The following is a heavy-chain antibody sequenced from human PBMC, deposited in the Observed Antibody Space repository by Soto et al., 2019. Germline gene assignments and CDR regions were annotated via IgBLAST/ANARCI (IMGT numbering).Heavy chain of an antibody. CDR2: IYYSGST. Sequence: SETLSLTCTVSGGSIRSSSYYWGWIRQPPGKGLEWIGNIYYSGSTYYNPSLKSRVTISVDSSKNQFSLKLSSVTAADTVVYFCARLFTTPGSYDSWGQGTLVTVSS. V-gene: IGHV4-39*01. CDR3: ARLFTTPGSYDS. D-gene: IGHD1-26*01. CDR1: GGSIRSSSYY. J-gene: IGHJ5*01.